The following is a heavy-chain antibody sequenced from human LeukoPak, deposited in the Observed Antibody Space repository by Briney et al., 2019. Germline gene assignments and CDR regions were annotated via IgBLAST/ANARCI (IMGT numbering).Heavy chain of an antibody. D-gene: IGHD5-18*01. CDR3: AVDTAMVPYYYYGMDV. CDR1: GYTFTSYA. J-gene: IGHJ6*02. CDR2: INTNTGNP. V-gene: IGHV7-4-1*02. Sequence: GASVKVSCKASGYTFTSYAMNWVRRAPGQGLEWMGWINTNTGNPTYAQGFTGRFVFSLDTSVSTAYLQISSLKAEDTAVYYCAVDTAMVPYYYYGMDVWGQGTTVTVSS.